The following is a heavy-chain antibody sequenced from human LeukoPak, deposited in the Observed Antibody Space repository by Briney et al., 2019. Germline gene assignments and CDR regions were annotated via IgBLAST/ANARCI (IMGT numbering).Heavy chain of an antibody. CDR2: ISTSSSYI. J-gene: IGHJ4*02. D-gene: IGHD6-6*01. CDR1: GFTFCSYS. Sequence: PGGSLRLSCAASGFTFCSYSMNWVREAPGKGLEWVSFISTSSSYIRNADSVKGRFTISRDNAENSLYLQMNSLRAEDTAVYYCAKDGMYSSSSSYYFDYWGQGTLVTVSS. V-gene: IGHV3-21*01. CDR3: AKDGMYSSSSSYYFDY.